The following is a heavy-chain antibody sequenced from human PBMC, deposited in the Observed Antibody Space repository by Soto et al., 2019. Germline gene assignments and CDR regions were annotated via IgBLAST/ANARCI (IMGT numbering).Heavy chain of an antibody. CDR3: ARGPIGDAAMVTNYFDY. CDR1: GFTFRNYA. J-gene: IGHJ4*02. CDR2: LSYDGNNI. Sequence: QVQLVESGGGVVQPGRSLRLSCAASGFTFRNYAIHWVRQAPGKGLEWVAVLSYDGNNIHYADSVKGRFTVSRDNSKNTLFLQMNSLRAEDTALYYCARGPIGDAAMVTNYFDYWGQGTLVTVSS. D-gene: IGHD5-18*01. V-gene: IGHV3-30-3*01.